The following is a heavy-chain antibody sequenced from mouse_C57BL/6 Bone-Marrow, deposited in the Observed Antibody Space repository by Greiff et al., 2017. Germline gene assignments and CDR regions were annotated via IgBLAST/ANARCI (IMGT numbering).Heavy chain of an antibody. CDR2: INPSSGYT. D-gene: IGHD2-14*01. CDR3: AREELTSLIGDY. J-gene: IGHJ4*01. V-gene: IGHV1-4*01. Sequence: VQLQESGAELARPGASVKMSCKASGYTFTSYTMHWVKQRPGQGLEWIGYINPSSGYTKYNQKFKDKATLTVDKSSSTAYMQLSSLTSGDSAVYYCAREELTSLIGDYWGQGTSVTVSS. CDR1: GYTFTSYT.